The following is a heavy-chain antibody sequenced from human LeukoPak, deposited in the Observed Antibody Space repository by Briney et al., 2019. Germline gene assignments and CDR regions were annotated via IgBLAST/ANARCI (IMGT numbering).Heavy chain of an antibody. CDR2: IYYSGST. D-gene: IGHD5-18*01. J-gene: IGHJ6*02. CDR1: GGSISSGDYY. Sequence: KTSETLSLTCTVSGGSISSGDYYWSWIRQHPGKGLEWIGYIYYSGSTYYNPSLKSRVTISVDTSKNQFSLKLSSVTAADTAVYYCARDREVYSYGPPLWYGMDVWGQGTTVTVSS. V-gene: IGHV4-31*03. CDR3: ARDREVYSYGPPLWYGMDV.